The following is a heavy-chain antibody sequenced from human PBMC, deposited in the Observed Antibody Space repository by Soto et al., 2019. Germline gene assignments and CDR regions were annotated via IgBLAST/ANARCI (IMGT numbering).Heavy chain of an antibody. CDR3: AKEWPGPASFDI. CDR2: ISGSGGST. V-gene: IGHV3-23*01. J-gene: IGHJ3*02. D-gene: IGHD1-1*01. Sequence: EVQLLESGGGLVQPGGSLRLSCAASGFTFSSYAMSWVRQAPGKGLGWVSAISGSGGSTYSADSVKGRFTISRDNSKNPLYLQKNGRRAEDTAVYYCAKEWPGPASFDIWGQGTMVTVSS. CDR1: GFTFSSYA.